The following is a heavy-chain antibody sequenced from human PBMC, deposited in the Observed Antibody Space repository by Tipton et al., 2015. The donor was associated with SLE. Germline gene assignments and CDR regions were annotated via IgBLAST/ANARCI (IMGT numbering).Heavy chain of an antibody. CDR1: GFTVSNKY. D-gene: IGHD2-21*01. J-gene: IGHJ3*02. V-gene: IGHV3-53*05. Sequence: GSLRLSCAASGFTVSNKYMSWVRQAPGRGLEWVSTIYSGGSSYYPDSVRGRFTISRDNSKNTLYLQMNSLRAEDTAVYYCARGNWHRAAFDIWGQGTMVTVSS. CDR2: IYSGGSS. CDR3: ARGNWHRAAFDI.